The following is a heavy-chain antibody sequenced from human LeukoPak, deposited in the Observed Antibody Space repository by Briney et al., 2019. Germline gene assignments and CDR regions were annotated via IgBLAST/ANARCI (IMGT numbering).Heavy chain of an antibody. Sequence: SETLSLTCAVSGGSLSGSYCTWVRQSPGEGLEWIGEINHSGRTNYNPSLQSRVTISLDTTRSQFSLILRSVTAADTAVYYCARLSRGFWSGLHDFWGQGTLVTVSS. J-gene: IGHJ4*02. CDR2: INHSGRT. D-gene: IGHD3-3*01. CDR3: ARLSRGFWSGLHDF. V-gene: IGHV4-34*01. CDR1: GGSLSGSY.